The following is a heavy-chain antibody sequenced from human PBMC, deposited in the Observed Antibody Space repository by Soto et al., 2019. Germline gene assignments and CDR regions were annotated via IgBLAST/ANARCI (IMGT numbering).Heavy chain of an antibody. CDR2: ISPYSGYT. Sequence: ASVKFSCKGFGYSFMKYGINWVRQAPGQGLEWVGWISPYSGYTHSAQKFHGRLTLTTDTAASTAYMELRILRSADTALYYCAREASVLIPAAQPSRIDSWGQGTLVTVSS. V-gene: IGHV1-18*01. D-gene: IGHD2-2*01. J-gene: IGHJ4*02. CDR1: GYSFMKYG. CDR3: AREASVLIPAAQPSRIDS.